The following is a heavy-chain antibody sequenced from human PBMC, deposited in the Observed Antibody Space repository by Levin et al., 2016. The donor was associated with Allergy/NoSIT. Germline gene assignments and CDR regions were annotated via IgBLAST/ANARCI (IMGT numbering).Heavy chain of an antibody. V-gene: IGHV2-70*01. Sequence: WIRQPPGKALEWLALIDWDDDKYYSTSLKTRLTISKDTSKNQVVLTMTNMDPVDTATYYCALLAVAGTVCYYGMDVWGQGTTVTVSS. CDR3: ALLAVAGTVCYYGMDV. D-gene: IGHD6-19*01. CDR2: IDWDDDK. J-gene: IGHJ6*02.